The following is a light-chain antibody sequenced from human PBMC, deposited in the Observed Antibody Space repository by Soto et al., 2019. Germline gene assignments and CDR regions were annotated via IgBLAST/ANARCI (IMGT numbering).Light chain of an antibody. J-gene: IGKJ1*01. CDR1: QSVNSNY. CDR3: QQYDNSPRV. Sequence: EIVLTQSPGTLSLSPGERATLSCRASQSVNSNYLAWYQQKPGQGPRLLMYGSSSRATGIPDRFSGSGYGTDFTLTISRLEPEDFSMYYCQQYDNSPRVFGQGTKVEIK. V-gene: IGKV3-20*01. CDR2: GSS.